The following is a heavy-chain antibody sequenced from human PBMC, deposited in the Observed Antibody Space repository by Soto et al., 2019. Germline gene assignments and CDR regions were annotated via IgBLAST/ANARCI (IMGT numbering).Heavy chain of an antibody. J-gene: IGHJ5*02. V-gene: IGHV4-34*01. CDR1: GASLSDNY. Sequence: PSETLSLTCAVYGASLSDNYCNWLRQPPGKGLEWIGEINHSGNTNYNPSLRSRVTISIDTSKNQLSLNLRSVSAADTAVYYCARHSIMRSSGSNWFDPWGQGTLVTVSS. CDR3: ARHSIMRSSGSNWFDP. CDR2: INHSGNT. D-gene: IGHD6-19*01.